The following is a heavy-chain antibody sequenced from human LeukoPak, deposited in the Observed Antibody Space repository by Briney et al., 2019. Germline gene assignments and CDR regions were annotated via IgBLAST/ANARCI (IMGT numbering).Heavy chain of an antibody. J-gene: IGHJ5*02. Sequence: PGRSLRLSCAASGFTFSSYGMHWVRQAPGKGLEWVAVISYDGSNKYYADSVKGRFTTSRDNSKNTLYLQMNSLRAEDTAVYYCAKGSSSWYSRSGFDPWGQGTLVTVSS. CDR2: ISYDGSNK. D-gene: IGHD6-13*01. CDR3: AKGSSSWYSRSGFDP. V-gene: IGHV3-30*18. CDR1: GFTFSSYG.